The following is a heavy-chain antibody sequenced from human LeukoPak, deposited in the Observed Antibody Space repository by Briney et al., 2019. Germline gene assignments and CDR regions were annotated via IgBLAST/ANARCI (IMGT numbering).Heavy chain of an antibody. CDR1: GGSFSGYY. V-gene: IGHV4-34*01. CDR3: ARELEGYCTNGVCYRGTYYYYYYMDV. D-gene: IGHD2-8*01. J-gene: IGHJ6*03. Sequence: SETLSLTCAVYGGSFSGYYWSWIRQAPGKGLEWIGEIHHSGSTNYNPSLKSRVTISVDTSKNQFSLKLSSVTAADTAVYYCARELEGYCTNGVCYRGTYYYYYYMDVWGKGTTVTVSS. CDR2: IHHSGST.